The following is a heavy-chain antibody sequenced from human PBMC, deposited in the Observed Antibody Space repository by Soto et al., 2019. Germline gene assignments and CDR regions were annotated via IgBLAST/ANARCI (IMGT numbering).Heavy chain of an antibody. J-gene: IGHJ4*02. CDR2: IVVGSGNT. Sequence: GASVKVSCKASGFTFTSSAVQWVRQARGQRLEWIGWIVVGSGNTNYAQKFQERVTITRDMSTSTAYMELRSLRSDDTAVYYCARDRRNNDFWRRDFDYWGQGTLVTVSS. V-gene: IGHV1-58*01. CDR1: GFTFTSSA. CDR3: ARDRRNNDFWRRDFDY. D-gene: IGHD3-3*01.